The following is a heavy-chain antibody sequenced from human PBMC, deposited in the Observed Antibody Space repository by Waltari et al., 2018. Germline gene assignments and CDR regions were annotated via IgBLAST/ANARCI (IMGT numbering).Heavy chain of an antibody. Sequence: EVQLVEAGGGLVQPGGALRLSCAASGCTFCSYAMHWVRQAPGKGLEYVSAISSNGGSTYYANSVKGRFTISRDNSKNTLYLQMGSLRAEDMAVYYCARRVGDGMDVWGQGTTVTVSS. D-gene: IGHD3-3*01. V-gene: IGHV3-64*01. CDR1: GCTFCSYA. CDR3: ARRVGDGMDV. CDR2: ISSNGGST. J-gene: IGHJ6*02.